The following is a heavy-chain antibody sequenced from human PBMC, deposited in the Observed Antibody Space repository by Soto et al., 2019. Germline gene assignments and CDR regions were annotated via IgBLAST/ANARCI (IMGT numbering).Heavy chain of an antibody. D-gene: IGHD3-10*01. J-gene: IGHJ5*02. CDR1: GFTFSSYA. V-gene: IGHV3-23*01. Sequence: GGSLRLSCAASGFTFSSYAMSWVRQAPGKGLEWVSAISGSGGSTYYADSVKGRFTISRDNSKNTLYLQMNSLRAEDTAVYYCAKGMPFGELLYNWFDPWGQGTLVTVSS. CDR2: ISGSGGST. CDR3: AKGMPFGELLYNWFDP.